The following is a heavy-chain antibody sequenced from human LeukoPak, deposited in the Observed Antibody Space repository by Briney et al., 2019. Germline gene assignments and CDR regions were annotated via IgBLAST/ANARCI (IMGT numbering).Heavy chain of an antibody. Sequence: GESLKISCAASGFTFSSYGMHWVRQAPGKGLEWVAFIRYDGSNKYYADSVKGRFTISRDNSKNTLYLQMNSLRAEDTAVYYCAKVWRVPAAPPLPPQIDYWGQGTLVTVSS. CDR1: GFTFSSYG. D-gene: IGHD2-2*01. J-gene: IGHJ4*02. CDR3: AKVWRVPAAPPLPPQIDY. V-gene: IGHV3-30*02. CDR2: IRYDGSNK.